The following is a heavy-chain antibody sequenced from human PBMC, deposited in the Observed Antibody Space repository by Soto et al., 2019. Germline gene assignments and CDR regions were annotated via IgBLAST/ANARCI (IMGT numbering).Heavy chain of an antibody. D-gene: IGHD6-19*01. V-gene: IGHV4-39*01. CDR2: IYYSGST. CDR1: GGSISSSSYY. Sequence: PSETLSLTCTVSGGSISSSSYYWGWIRQPPGKGLEWIGSIYYSGSTYYNPSLKSRVTISVDTSKNQFSLKLSSVTAADTAVYYCARHGSSGWDQEWYFDYWGQGTLVTVSS. CDR3: ARHGSSGWDQEWYFDY. J-gene: IGHJ4*02.